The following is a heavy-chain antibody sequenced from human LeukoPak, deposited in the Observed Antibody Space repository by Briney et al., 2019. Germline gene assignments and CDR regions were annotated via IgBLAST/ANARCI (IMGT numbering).Heavy chain of an antibody. D-gene: IGHD5-12*01. Sequence: ASVKVSCKASGYTFTSYAMNWVRQAPGQGLEWMGWINTNTGNPTYAQGFTGRFVFSLDTSVSTAYLQISSLKAEDTAVYYCARVYSGYDDSYYYYGMDVWGQGTMVTVSS. CDR2: INTNTGNP. CDR1: GYTFTSYA. CDR3: ARVYSGYDDSYYYYGMDV. J-gene: IGHJ6*02. V-gene: IGHV7-4-1*02.